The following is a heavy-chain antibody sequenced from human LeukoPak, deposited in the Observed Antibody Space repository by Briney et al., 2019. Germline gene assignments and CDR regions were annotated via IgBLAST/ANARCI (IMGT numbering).Heavy chain of an antibody. CDR2: INHRGST. CDR1: GGSFSGYY. CDR3: ARTEASYDSSGSHSD. Sequence: SETLSLTCAVYGGSFSGYYWSWIRQPPGKGLEWIGEINHRGSTNYNPSLKSRVTISVDTSKDQFSLKLSSVTAADTAVYYCARTEASYDSSGSHSDWGQGTLVTVSS. V-gene: IGHV4-34*01. D-gene: IGHD3-22*01. J-gene: IGHJ4*02.